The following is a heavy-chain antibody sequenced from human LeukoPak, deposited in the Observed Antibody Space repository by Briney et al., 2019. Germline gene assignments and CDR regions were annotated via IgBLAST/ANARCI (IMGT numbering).Heavy chain of an antibody. CDR3: AKASGYSYGYVDY. Sequence: PGRSLRLSCAASGFTFDGYAMHWVRQAPGKGLEWVSGISWNSGSIGYAASVKGRFTIYSDNAKNSLYLQMNSLKAEDTALYYCAKASGYSYGYVDYWGQGTLVTVSS. CDR2: ISWNSGSI. D-gene: IGHD5-18*01. V-gene: IGHV3-9*01. CDR1: GFTFDGYA. J-gene: IGHJ4*02.